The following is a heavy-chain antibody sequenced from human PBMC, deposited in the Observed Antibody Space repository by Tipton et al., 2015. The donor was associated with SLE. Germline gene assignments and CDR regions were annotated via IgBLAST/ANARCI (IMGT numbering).Heavy chain of an antibody. Sequence: SLRLSCVASGFPFSNYYMNWVRQAPGKGLEWVANINEDGSEKYYVDSVEGRFAISRDNAKNSLYLQLNSLRVEDTAVYYCAIVAFGWGQGSMVTVSS. J-gene: IGHJ4*02. CDR2: INEDGSEK. CDR1: GFPFSNYY. V-gene: IGHV3-7*01. CDR3: AIVAFG. D-gene: IGHD3-10*01.